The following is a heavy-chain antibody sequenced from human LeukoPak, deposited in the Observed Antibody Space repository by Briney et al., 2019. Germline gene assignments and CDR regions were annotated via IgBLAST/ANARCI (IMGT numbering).Heavy chain of an antibody. V-gene: IGHV3-74*01. Sequence: AGGSLRLSCAASGFTFSSYWMHWVRQAPGKGLVWVSRINGDGSLTGYADSVKGRFTISRDNAKNTLYLQMNSLRAEDTAVYYCARDSRLTMVRGVRSSVGYFDYWGQGTLVTVSS. CDR1: GFTFSSYW. CDR3: ARDSRLTMVRGVRSSVGYFDY. J-gene: IGHJ4*02. D-gene: IGHD3-10*01. CDR2: INGDGSLT.